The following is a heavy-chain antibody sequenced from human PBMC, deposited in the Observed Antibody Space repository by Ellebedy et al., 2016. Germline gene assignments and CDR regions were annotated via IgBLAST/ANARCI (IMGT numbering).Heavy chain of an antibody. CDR1: GGSFSGYY. V-gene: IGHV4-34*01. CDR3: ARETLSKYSSSSITENWFDP. Sequence: SETLSLXXAVYGGSFSGYYWSWIRQPPGKGLEWIGEINHSGSTNYNPSLKSRVTISVDTSKNQFSLKLSSVAAADTAVYYCARETLSKYSSSSITENWFDPWGQGTLVTVSS. D-gene: IGHD6-6*01. J-gene: IGHJ5*02. CDR2: INHSGST.